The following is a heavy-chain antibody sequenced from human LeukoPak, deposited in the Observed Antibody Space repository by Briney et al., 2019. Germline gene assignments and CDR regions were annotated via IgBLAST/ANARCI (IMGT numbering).Heavy chain of an antibody. CDR1: GYTFTSYA. CDR3: ARSRTRYCSSTSCLSWFDP. CDR2: INTNTGNP. J-gene: IGHJ5*02. D-gene: IGHD2-2*01. V-gene: IGHV7-4-1*02. Sequence: ASVKVSCKASGYTFTSYAMNWVRQAPGQGLKWMGWINTNTGNPTYAQGFTGRFVFSLDTSVSTAYLQISSLKAEDTAVYYCARSRTRYCSSTSCLSWFDPWGQGTLVTVSS.